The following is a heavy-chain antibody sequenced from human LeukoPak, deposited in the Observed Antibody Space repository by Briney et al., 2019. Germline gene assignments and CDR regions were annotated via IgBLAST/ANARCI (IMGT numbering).Heavy chain of an antibody. CDR3: ARTYSSGWSVEYFQH. CDR2: IYYSGST. J-gene: IGHJ1*01. D-gene: IGHD6-19*01. V-gene: IGHV4-59*01. CDR1: GGSISSYY. Sequence: SSETLSLTCTVSGGSISSYYWSWIRQPPGKGLEWIGYIYYSGSTNYNPSLKSRVTISVDTSKNQFSLKLSSVTAADTAVYYCARTYSSGWSVEYFQHWGQGTLVTVSS.